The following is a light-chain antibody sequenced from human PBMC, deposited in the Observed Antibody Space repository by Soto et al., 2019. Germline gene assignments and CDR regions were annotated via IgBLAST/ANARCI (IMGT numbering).Light chain of an antibody. CDR1: SSDIGSNT. CDR2: RDN. J-gene: IGLJ3*02. CDR3: TAWDGSLNVRL. V-gene: IGLV1-44*01. Sequence: QSVLTQPPSASGTPGQRVAISCSGRSSDIGSNTVNWYQQLPGTAPKLLIYRDNHRPSGIPDRFSGSKSGTSASLHISGLQSGDEADYYCTAWDGSLNVRLFGGGTKLTVL.